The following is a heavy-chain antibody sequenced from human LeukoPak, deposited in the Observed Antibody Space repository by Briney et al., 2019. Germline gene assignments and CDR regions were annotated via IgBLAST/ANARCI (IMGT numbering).Heavy chain of an antibody. CDR1: GGSIITYY. CDR3: AASSGWYSPYYYGMDV. V-gene: IGHV4-59*01. J-gene: IGHJ6*02. Sequence: PSETLSLTCTVSGGSIITYYWRWIRQPPGKGLEWIGYTYYSGNTNYNPSVESRVAISVDTSKSQFSLRLTSVTPADTAVYYCAASSGWYSPYYYGMDVWGQGTTVTVSS. CDR2: TYYSGNT. D-gene: IGHD6-19*01.